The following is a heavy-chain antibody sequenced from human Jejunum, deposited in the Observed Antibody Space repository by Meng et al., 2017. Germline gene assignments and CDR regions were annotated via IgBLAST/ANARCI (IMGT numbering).Heavy chain of an antibody. CDR1: GFTFSDSY. CDR3: ARDPRPSAVASTLYYFDY. D-gene: IGHD6-19*01. Sequence: GGSLRLFCAASGFTFSDSYMSWIRQAPGKGLEWVSYISGSGTIIYYADSVKGRFTISRDNAKNSLYLQMNSLRAEDTAVYFCARDPRPSAVASTLYYFDYWGQGTLVTVSS. V-gene: IGHV3-11*04. J-gene: IGHJ4*02. CDR2: ISGSGTII.